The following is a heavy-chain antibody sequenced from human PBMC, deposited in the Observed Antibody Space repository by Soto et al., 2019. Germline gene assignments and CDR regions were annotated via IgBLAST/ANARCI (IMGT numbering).Heavy chain of an antibody. CDR1: GGSVSSSNYY. J-gene: IGHJ4*02. CDR2: IYYSGST. D-gene: IGHD3-9*01. CDR3: ARLEGLATISYYFDY. Sequence: QLQLQESGPGLVKPSETLSLTCTVSGGSVSSSNYYWGWIRQSPGKGLEWIGSIYYSGSTYYNPFLESRVTISGYKSKTQVSLKVISVTAADTAVYYCARLEGLATISYYFDYWGQGNLVTVSS. V-gene: IGHV4-39*01.